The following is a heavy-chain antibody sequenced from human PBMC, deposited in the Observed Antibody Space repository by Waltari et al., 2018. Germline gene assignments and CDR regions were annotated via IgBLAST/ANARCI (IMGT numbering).Heavy chain of an antibody. CDR2: IYTSGST. CDR1: GGSLSSGSYY. J-gene: IGHJ4*02. CDR3: ARTPIEYSSSPEIDY. Sequence: QVQLQESGPGLVKPSQTLSLTCTVSGGSLSSGSYYWSWIRQPAGKGLEWIGRIYTSGSTNYNPSLKSRCTISVDTSKNQFSLKLSSVTAADTAVYYCARTPIEYSSSPEIDYWGQGTLVTVSS. V-gene: IGHV4-61*02. D-gene: IGHD6-6*01.